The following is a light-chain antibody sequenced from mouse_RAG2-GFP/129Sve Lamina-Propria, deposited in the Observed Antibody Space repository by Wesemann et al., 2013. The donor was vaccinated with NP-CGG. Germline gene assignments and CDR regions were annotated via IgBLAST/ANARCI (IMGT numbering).Light chain of an antibody. V-gene: IGKV6-23*01. Sequence: DIVMTQSHKFMSTSVGDRVSVTCKASQNVGTNVAWYQQKPGQSPKLLIYWASTRHTGVPDRFTGSGSGTDFTLTISNVQSEDLADYFCHQYSSYPYTFGGGTKLEIK. J-gene: IGKJ2*01. CDR3: HQYSSYPYT. CDR1: QNVGTN. CDR2: WAS.